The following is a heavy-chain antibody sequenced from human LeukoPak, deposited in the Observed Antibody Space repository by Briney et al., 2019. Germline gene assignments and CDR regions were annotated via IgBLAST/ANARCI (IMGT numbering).Heavy chain of an antibody. CDR1: GFTFSSYE. V-gene: IGHV3-48*03. D-gene: IGHD3-9*01. J-gene: IGHJ3*02. CDR2: ISSSGSTI. Sequence: PGGSLRLSCAASGFTFSSYEMNWVRQAPGKGLEWVSYISSSGSTIYYADSVKGRFIISRDNAKNSLYLQMNSLRAEDTAVYYCARRELRYFDWLRAFDIWGQGTMVTVSS. CDR3: ARRELRYFDWLRAFDI.